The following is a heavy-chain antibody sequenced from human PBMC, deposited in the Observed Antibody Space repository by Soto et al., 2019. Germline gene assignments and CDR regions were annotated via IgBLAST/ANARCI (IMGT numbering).Heavy chain of an antibody. V-gene: IGHV3-13*01. CDR1: GFTLSSYD. CDR3: TRKTPPTGMEV. CDR2: IGSGGDT. Sequence: EVQLVESGGGLVQPGGSLRLSCAASGFTLSSYDIHWVRQATGEGLAWVSGIGSGGDTHYADSVKGRFIISREDGKNSLYLQMNNLRVGDTAVYYCTRKTPPTGMEVWGQGATVTDSS. D-gene: IGHD3-9*01. J-gene: IGHJ6*02.